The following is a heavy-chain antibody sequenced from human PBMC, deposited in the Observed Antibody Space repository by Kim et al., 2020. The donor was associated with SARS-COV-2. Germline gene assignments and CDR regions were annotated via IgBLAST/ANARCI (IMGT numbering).Heavy chain of an antibody. CDR1: RFTFSTYG. CDR3: ARGINIVVVAAAHDY. CDR2: ISSSSTYI. V-gene: IGHV3-21*01. J-gene: IGHJ4*02. D-gene: IGHD2-2*01. Sequence: GGSLRLSCAASRFTFSTYGMNWVHQAPGKGLEWVSSISSSSTYIYYADSVKGRFTISRDNAKNSLYLQMNSLRAEDTAVYYCARGINIVVVAAAHDYWGQGTLVTVSS.